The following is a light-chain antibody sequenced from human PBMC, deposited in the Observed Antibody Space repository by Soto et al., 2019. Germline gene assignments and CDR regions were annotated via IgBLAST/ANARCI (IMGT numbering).Light chain of an antibody. J-gene: IGKJ5*01. Sequence: EIVLTQSPGTLSLSPGERATLSFSASQSVSSSYLAWYQQKPGQAPRLLIYGASSRATGIPDRFSGSGSGTDFTLTISSLEPEDSAVYYCQQRNIWPPVTFGQGTRLEIK. V-gene: IGKV3D-20*02. CDR2: GAS. CDR1: QSVSSSY. CDR3: QQRNIWPPVT.